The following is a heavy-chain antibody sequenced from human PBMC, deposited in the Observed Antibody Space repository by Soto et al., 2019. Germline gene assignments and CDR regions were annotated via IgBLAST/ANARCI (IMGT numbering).Heavy chain of an antibody. CDR2: IYYTGST. J-gene: IGHJ4*02. D-gene: IGHD3-10*01. V-gene: IGHV4-59*01. CDR1: GGSISSYY. CDR3: ARSMVRGKYSVDY. Sequence: PSETLSLTCTVSGGSISSYYWSWIRQPPGKGLEWIGYIYYTGSTNYNPSLKSRLTISVDTSKNQFSLKLSSVTAADTAVYYCARSMVRGKYSVDYWGQGTLVTVSS.